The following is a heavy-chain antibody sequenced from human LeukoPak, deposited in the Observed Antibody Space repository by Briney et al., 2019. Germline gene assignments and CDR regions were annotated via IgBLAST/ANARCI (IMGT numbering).Heavy chain of an antibody. CDR2: IDHNGNT. J-gene: IGHJ4*02. D-gene: IGHD3-16*01. Sequence: SSGTLSLTCGVSGASISRSTWWSWVRQPPEKGLEWIGEIDHNGNTNYSPSLKSRVTISVDKSNNQFSLKLNYVTAADTAVYYCARHYGPWGQGTLVTVSS. CDR3: ARHYGP. CDR1: GASISRSTW. V-gene: IGHV4-4*02.